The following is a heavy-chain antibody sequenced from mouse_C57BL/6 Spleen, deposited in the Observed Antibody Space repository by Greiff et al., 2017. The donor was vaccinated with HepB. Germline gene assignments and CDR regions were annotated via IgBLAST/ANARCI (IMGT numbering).Heavy chain of an antibody. Sequence: VQLQQSGPELVKPGASVKISCKASGYSFTGYYMNWVKQSPEKSLEWIGEINPSNGGTTYNQKFKAKATLTVEKSSSTAYMQLKSLTSEDSAVYYCAKWTAQATFAYWGQGTLVTVSA. V-gene: IGHV1-42*01. CDR3: AKWTAQATFAY. CDR2: INPSNGGT. D-gene: IGHD3-2*02. CDR1: GYSFTGYY. J-gene: IGHJ3*01.